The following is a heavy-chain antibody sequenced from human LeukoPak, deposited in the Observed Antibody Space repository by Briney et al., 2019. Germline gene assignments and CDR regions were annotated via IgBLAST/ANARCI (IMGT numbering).Heavy chain of an antibody. CDR1: GIRLSNYG. V-gene: IGHV3-23*01. D-gene: IGHD5-12*01. J-gene: IGHJ4*02. CDR2: ISESGGGT. Sequence: GGSLRLSCVVSGIRLSNYGMSWVRQAPGKGLEWVSGISESGGGTNYADSVKGRFTISRDNAKNTLYLQMNSLRAEDTAVYYCATGYSGYLFDYWGQGTLVTVSS. CDR3: ATGYSGYLFDY.